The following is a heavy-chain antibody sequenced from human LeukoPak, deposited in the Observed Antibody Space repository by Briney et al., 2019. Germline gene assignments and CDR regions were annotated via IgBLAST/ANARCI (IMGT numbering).Heavy chain of an antibody. CDR2: ISSSGGTI. J-gene: IGHJ4*02. D-gene: IGHD3-22*01. CDR1: GFTFSTYE. V-gene: IGHV3-48*03. Sequence: PGGSLRLSCVGSGFTFSTYEMTWVRQAPGKGLEWVSYISSSGGTIYYADSVKGRFTISRDNAKNSLYLQMNSLRAEDTAVYYCARGGGVNYYDLDYFDYWGQGTLITVSS. CDR3: ARGGGVNYYDLDYFDY.